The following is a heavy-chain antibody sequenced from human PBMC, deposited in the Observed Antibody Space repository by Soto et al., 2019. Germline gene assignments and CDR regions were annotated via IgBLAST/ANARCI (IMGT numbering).Heavy chain of an antibody. CDR3: ATLWFGELFDY. Sequence: GGSLRLSCAASGFTFSSYSMNWVRQAPGKGLEWVSSISSSSYIYYADSVKGRFTISRDNAKNSLYLQMNSLRAEDTAVYYCATLWFGELFDYWGQGTLVTVSS. CDR2: ISSSSYI. J-gene: IGHJ4*02. V-gene: IGHV3-21*01. CDR1: GFTFSSYS. D-gene: IGHD3-10*01.